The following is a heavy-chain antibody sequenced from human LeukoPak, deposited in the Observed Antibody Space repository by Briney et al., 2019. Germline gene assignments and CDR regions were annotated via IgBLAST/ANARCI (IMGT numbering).Heavy chain of an antibody. J-gene: IGHJ3*02. CDR2: IYYSGST. Sequence: PSETLSLTCTVSGGSISSYYWSWIRQPPGKGLEWIGYIYYSGSTNYNPSLKSRVTISVDTSKNQFSLKLSSVTAADTAVYYCARQIVVGDAFDIWGQGTMVTVSS. CDR1: GGSISSYY. V-gene: IGHV4-59*08. CDR3: ARQIVVGDAFDI. D-gene: IGHD1-26*01.